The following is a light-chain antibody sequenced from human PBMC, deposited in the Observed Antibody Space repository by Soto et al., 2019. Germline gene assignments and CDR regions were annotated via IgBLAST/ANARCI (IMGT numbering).Light chain of an antibody. CDR3: QQYGSSPWT. V-gene: IGKV3-20*01. J-gene: IGKJ1*01. CDR2: GAS. Sequence: EIVLTQSPGTLSLSPGERATLSCRASQSVSSSYLAWYQQKPGQAPRLLIYGASSRATGIPDRFSGSGSGTDFTLTISRLELEDFSVSYCQQYGSSPWTFGQETKVDI. CDR1: QSVSSSY.